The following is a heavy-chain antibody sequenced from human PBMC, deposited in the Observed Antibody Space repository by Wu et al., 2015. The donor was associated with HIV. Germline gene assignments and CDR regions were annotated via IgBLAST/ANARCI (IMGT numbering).Heavy chain of an antibody. D-gene: IGHD3-10*01. Sequence: QVQLVQSGAEVKKPGSSVKVSCKASGGTFSNYAISWVRQAPGQGLEWMGGIIPIFGTANYAQKFQGRVTLTADESTSTAYMELSSLRSEDTAVYYCARGAGIRVVGSGYQGLFDYWGQGTLVTVSS. CDR1: GGTFSNYA. CDR3: ARGAGIRVVGSGYQGLFDY. V-gene: IGHV1-69*12. CDR2: IIPIFGTA. J-gene: IGHJ4*02.